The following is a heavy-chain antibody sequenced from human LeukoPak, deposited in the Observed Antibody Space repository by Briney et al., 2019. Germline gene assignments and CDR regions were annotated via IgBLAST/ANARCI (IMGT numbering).Heavy chain of an antibody. CDR2: IYYSGST. D-gene: IGHD3-22*01. J-gene: IGHJ4*02. CDR1: GGSISSSNYY. Sequence: PSETLSLTCTVSGGSISSSNYYWGWIRQPPGKGLEWIGSIYYSGSTYYNPSLKSRVTISVDTSKNQFSLKLSSVTAADTAVYYCARVSYKEGVPYYYDSSGYYYFDYWGQGTLVTVSS. CDR3: ARVSYKEGVPYYYDSSGYYYFDY. V-gene: IGHV4-39*07.